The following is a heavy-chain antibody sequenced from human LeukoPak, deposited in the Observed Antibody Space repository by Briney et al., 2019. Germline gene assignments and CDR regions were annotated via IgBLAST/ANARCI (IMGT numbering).Heavy chain of an antibody. V-gene: IGHV1-8*01. J-gene: IGHJ4*02. D-gene: IGHD3-10*01. CDR3: ARANYYGSGKKDLDY. CDR2: MNPNSGNT. Sequence: ASVKVSCKASGYTFTTYDINWVRQATGQGLEWMGWMNPNSGNTGYAQKFQGRVTMTRKTSMSTAYMELNSLRSEDTAVYYCARANYYGSGKKDLDYWGQGTLVTVSS. CDR1: GYTFTTYD.